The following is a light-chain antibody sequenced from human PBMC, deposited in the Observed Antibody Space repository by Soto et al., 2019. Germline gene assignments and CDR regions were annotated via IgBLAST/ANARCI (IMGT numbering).Light chain of an antibody. J-gene: IGKJ1*01. CDR2: AAS. Sequence: IQMTQSPSSLSASVGDRVTITCRASQGIRSDLGWFQQKPGKAPKLLISAASILQSGVPSRFSGSGSGTDFTFTISSLQPEDFATYYCLQDYTYPWTFGQGTKVDIK. CDR3: LQDYTYPWT. CDR1: QGIRSD. V-gene: IGKV1-6*01.